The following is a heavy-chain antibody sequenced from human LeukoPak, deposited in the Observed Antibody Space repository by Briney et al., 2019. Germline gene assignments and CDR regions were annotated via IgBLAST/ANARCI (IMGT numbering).Heavy chain of an antibody. CDR2: IKQDGSEK. V-gene: IGHV3-7*04. D-gene: IGHD2-2*01. J-gene: IGHJ4*02. Sequence: GGSLRLSCAASGFTFSSYWMSWVRQAPGKGLEWVANIKQDGSEKYYVDSVKGRFTISRDNAKNSLYLRMNSLRAEDTAVYYCAKEVVPAASPGVDYWGQGTLVTVSS. CDR3: AKEVVPAASPGVDY. CDR1: GFTFSSYW.